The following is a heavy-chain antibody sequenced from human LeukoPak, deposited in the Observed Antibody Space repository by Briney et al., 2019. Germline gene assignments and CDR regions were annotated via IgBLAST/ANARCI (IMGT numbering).Heavy chain of an antibody. CDR1: GFTFSSYA. D-gene: IGHD3-9*01. CDR3: AKVFSADYDILTGKTSGAFDI. J-gene: IGHJ3*02. CDR2: ISGSGGST. Sequence: GGSLRLSCAASGFTFSSYAMSWVRQAPGKGLEWVSAISGSGGSTYYADSVKGRFTISRDNSKNTLYLQVNSLRAEDTAVYYCAKVFSADYDILTGKTSGAFDIWGQGTMVTVSS. V-gene: IGHV3-23*01.